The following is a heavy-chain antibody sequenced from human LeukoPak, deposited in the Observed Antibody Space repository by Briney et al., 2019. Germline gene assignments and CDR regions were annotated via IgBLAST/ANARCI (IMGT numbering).Heavy chain of an antibody. CDR2: INPNSGGT. CDR1: GYTFTGYY. CDR3: ARRYYDYDAFDI. Sequence: ASVKVSCKASGYTFTGYYMHWVRQAPGPGLEWMGWINPNSGGTNYAQKFQGRVTMTRDTSISTAYMELSRLRSDDTAVYYCARRYYDYDAFDIWGQGTMVTVSS. V-gene: IGHV1-2*02. D-gene: IGHD3-3*01. J-gene: IGHJ3*02.